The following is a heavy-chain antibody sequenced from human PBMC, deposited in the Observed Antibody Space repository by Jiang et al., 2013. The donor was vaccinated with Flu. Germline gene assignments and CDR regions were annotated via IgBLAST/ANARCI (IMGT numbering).Heavy chain of an antibody. CDR3: ARREKGVGRDAFDI. Sequence: TISVDTSKNQFSLKLSSVTAADTAVYYCARREKGVGRDAFDIWGQGTMVTVSS. J-gene: IGHJ3*02. V-gene: IGHV4-39*01. D-gene: IGHD1-26*01.